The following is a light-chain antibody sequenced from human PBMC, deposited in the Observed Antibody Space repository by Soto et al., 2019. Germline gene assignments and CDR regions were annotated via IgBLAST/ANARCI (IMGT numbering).Light chain of an antibody. V-gene: IGKV3-15*01. CDR2: GAS. Sequence: TLSVSPGERATLSCRASQSVSSNLAWYQQKPGQAPRLLIYGASTRATGIPARFSGSGSGTEFTLTISSLQSEDFAVYYCQQYNNWPRVTFGQRAKVDI. J-gene: IGKJ1*01. CDR1: QSVSSN. CDR3: QQYNNWPRVT.